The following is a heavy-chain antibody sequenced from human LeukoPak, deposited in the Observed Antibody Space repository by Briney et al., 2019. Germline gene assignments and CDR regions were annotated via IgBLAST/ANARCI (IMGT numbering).Heavy chain of an antibody. V-gene: IGHV3-23*01. CDR1: GFTFSSYA. J-gene: IGHJ5*02. CDR2: ISGSGGST. CDR3: AKDSNYSDSPGGIT. Sequence: PGGSLRLSCAASGFTFSSYAMSWVRQAPGKGLEWVSAISGSGGSTYYADSVKGRFTISRDNSKNTLYLQMNSLRAEDTAVYYCAKDSNYSDSPGGITWGQGTLVTVSS. D-gene: IGHD3-22*01.